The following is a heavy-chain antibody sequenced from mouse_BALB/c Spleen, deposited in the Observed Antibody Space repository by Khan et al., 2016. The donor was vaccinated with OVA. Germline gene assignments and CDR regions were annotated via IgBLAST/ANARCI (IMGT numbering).Heavy chain of an antibody. CDR2: MLYTGYT. CDR1: GDSITSGY. Sequence: EVQLQESGPSLVKPSQTLSLTCSVTGDSITSGYWSWIRKFPGNKLEYMGYMLYTGYTDYNPSLKSRIAITRHPSKNQYYLQLNSVTAEDTATYYCARSTYRYAFAYWGQGTLVTVSA. V-gene: IGHV3-8*02. CDR3: ARSTYRYAFAY. D-gene: IGHD2-14*01. J-gene: IGHJ3*01.